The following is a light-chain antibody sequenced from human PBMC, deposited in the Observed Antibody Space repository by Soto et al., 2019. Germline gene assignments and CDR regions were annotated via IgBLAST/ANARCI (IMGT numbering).Light chain of an antibody. J-gene: IGLJ2*01. CDR1: SSNIGSNT. CDR2: SND. V-gene: IGLV1-44*01. Sequence: QSALTQAPSASGTPGQRVTISCSGSSSNIGSNTVSWYQQVPGTAPKLLIYSNDQRPSGVPDRFSGSKSGTSASLAIGGLQSEDEADYYWAAWDGSLNGWVFGGGTTLTVL. CDR3: AAWDGSLNGWV.